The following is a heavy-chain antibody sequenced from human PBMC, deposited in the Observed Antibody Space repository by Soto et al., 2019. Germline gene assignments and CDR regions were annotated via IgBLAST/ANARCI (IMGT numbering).Heavy chain of an antibody. D-gene: IGHD1-20*01. CDR3: ARDQTRYNWNGNDAFDI. CDR2: RWYDGSKK. J-gene: IGHJ3*02. Sequence: QVQLVESGGGVVQPGRSLRLSCAASGFTFSSYGMHWVRQAPGKGLEWVAVRWYDGSKKYYADSVKGRFTISRDNSQNTLYLQMNGLRAEDTAGYYCARDQTRYNWNGNDAFDIWGQGTMVTVSS. V-gene: IGHV3-33*01. CDR1: GFTFSSYG.